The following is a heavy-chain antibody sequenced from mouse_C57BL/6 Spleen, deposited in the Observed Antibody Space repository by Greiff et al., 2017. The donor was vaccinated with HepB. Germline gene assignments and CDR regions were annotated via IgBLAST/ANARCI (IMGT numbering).Heavy chain of an antibody. J-gene: IGHJ4*01. D-gene: IGHD2-12*01. Sequence: VQLVESGPGLVAPSQSLSITCTVSGFSLTSYAISWVRQPPGKGLEWLGVIWTGGGTNYNSALKSRLSTSKDNSNSKVFLKMNSLQTDDTARYYCARPLRTERHYYAMDYWGQGTSVTVSS. CDR2: IWTGGGT. CDR3: ARPLRTERHYYAMDY. V-gene: IGHV2-9-1*01. CDR1: GFSLTSYA.